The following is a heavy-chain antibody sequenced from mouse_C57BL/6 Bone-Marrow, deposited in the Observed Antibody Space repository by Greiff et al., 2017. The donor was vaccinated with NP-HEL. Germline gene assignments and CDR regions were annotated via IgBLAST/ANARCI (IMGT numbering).Heavy chain of an antibody. Sequence: VQLQQPGAELVKPGASVKLSCKASGYTFTSYWMHWVKQRPGRGLEWIGRIDPNSGGTKYNEKFKSKATLTVDKPSSTAYMQLSSLTSEDSAVYYCARRMRDYDVPYWYFDVWGTGTTVTVSS. CDR3: ARRMRDYDVPYWYFDV. D-gene: IGHD2-4*01. J-gene: IGHJ1*03. V-gene: IGHV1-72*01. CDR2: IDPNSGGT. CDR1: GYTFTSYW.